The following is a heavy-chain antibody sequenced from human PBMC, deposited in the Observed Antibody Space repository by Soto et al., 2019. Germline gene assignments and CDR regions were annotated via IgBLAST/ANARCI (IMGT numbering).Heavy chain of an antibody. D-gene: IGHD6-19*01. CDR2: ISSSTSTI. CDR1: GFTFSSYS. J-gene: IGHJ4*02. Sequence: GGSLRLSCAASGFTFSSYSRNWVRQAPGKGLEWVSYISSSTSTIYYADSVKGRFTISRDNSKNTLYLQMNSLRAEDTAVYYCARGASITVAGTSFDYWGQGTLVTVSS. V-gene: IGHV3-48*01. CDR3: ARGASITVAGTSFDY.